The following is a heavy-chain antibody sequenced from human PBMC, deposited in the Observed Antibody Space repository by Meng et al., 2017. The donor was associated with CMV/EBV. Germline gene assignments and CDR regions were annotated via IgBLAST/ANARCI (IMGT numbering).Heavy chain of an antibody. CDR1: GYTFTSYD. D-gene: IGHD2/OR15-2a*01. CDR3: AADNNIYGMDV. Sequence: SVKVSCKASGYTFTSYDTNWVRQATGQRLEWIGWIVVGSGNTNYAQKFQERVTITRDMSTSTAYMELSSLRPEDTAVYYCAADNNIYGMDVWGQGTTVTVSS. V-gene: IGHV1-58*02. J-gene: IGHJ6*02. CDR2: IVVGSGNT.